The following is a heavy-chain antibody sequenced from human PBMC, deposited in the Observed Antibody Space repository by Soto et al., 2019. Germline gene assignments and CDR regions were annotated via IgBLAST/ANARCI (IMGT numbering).Heavy chain of an antibody. CDR2: ISGSGGST. J-gene: IGHJ4*02. V-gene: IGHV3-23*01. CDR3: ARSSSGWSFDY. CDR1: GFTFSSYA. Sequence: EVQLLESGGGLVQPGGSLRLSCAASGFTFSSYAMNWVRQAPGKGLEWVSVISGSGGSTYYADSVKGRFTISRDNSKNTLYPQMHSLRAEDTAVYYWARSSSGWSFDYWGQGTLVTVSS. D-gene: IGHD6-19*01.